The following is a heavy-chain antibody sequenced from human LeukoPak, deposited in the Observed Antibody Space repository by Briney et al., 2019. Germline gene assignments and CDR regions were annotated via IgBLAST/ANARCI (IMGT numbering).Heavy chain of an antibody. CDR3: ARVQYYDFWSGYYSRYYYYMDV. J-gene: IGHJ6*03. Sequence: ASVKVSCKASGYTFTSYDINWVRQATGQGLEWMGWMNPNSGNTGYAQKFQGRVTITRNTSISTAYMELSSLRSEDTAVYYCARVQYYDFWSGYYSRYYYYMDVWGKGTTVTVSS. D-gene: IGHD3-3*01. CDR1: GYTFTSYD. V-gene: IGHV1-8*03. CDR2: MNPNSGNT.